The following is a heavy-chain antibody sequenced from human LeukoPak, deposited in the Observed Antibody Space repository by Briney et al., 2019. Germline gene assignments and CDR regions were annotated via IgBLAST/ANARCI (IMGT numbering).Heavy chain of an antibody. CDR2: IYTSGST. Sequence: PSETLSLTCTVSGGSISSSSYYWSWIRQPAGKGLEWIGGIYTSGSTNYNPSLKSRVTISVDTSKNQFSLKLSSVTAADTAVYYCARVEGSFDAFDIWGQGTMVTVSS. J-gene: IGHJ3*02. V-gene: IGHV4-61*02. CDR3: ARVEGSFDAFDI. CDR1: GGSISSSSYY.